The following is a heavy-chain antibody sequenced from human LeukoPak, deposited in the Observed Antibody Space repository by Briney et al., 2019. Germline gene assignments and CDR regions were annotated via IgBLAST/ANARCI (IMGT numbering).Heavy chain of an antibody. CDR1: GFSFRSYG. CDR2: IGSDGSNK. Sequence: GGSLRLSCAASGFSFRSYGIHWVRQTPGKGLEWVAVIGSDGSNKYYADSVKGRFTISRDNSKNTLYLQMNSLRTEDTAMNFCAKEIYYDSSAFFDYWGQGTLVTVSS. V-gene: IGHV3-30*18. CDR3: AKEIYYDSSAFFDY. J-gene: IGHJ4*02. D-gene: IGHD3-22*01.